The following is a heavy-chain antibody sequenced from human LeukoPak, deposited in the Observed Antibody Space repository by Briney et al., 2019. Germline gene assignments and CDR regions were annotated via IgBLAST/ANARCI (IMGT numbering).Heavy chain of an antibody. Sequence: GRSLRLSCAASGFSFSCHGMHWVRQAPGKGLEWVALIWYNGINKYYRESVNGRFTISRDNSKNTVYLQINSLRVEDTAVYHCAKDLDDYGEYGLDYWGPGTPVAVSS. D-gene: IGHD4-17*01. CDR1: GFSFSCHG. J-gene: IGHJ4*02. CDR3: AKDLDDYGEYGLDY. V-gene: IGHV3-33*06. CDR2: IWYNGINK.